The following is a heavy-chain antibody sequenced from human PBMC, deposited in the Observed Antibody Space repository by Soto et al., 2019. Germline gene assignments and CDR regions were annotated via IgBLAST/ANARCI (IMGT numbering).Heavy chain of an antibody. J-gene: IGHJ4*02. Sequence: HPGGSLRLSCAASGFTFSSYGMHWVRQAPGKGLEWVAVISYDGSNKYYADSVKGRFTISRDNSKNTLYLQMNSLRAEDTAVYYCAKDENGSGWFRLDDWGQGTLVTVSS. D-gene: IGHD6-19*01. V-gene: IGHV3-30*18. CDR3: AKDENGSGWFRLDD. CDR1: GFTFSSYG. CDR2: ISYDGSNK.